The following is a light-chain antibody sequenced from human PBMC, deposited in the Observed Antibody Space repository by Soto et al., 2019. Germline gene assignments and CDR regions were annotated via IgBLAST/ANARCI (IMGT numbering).Light chain of an antibody. Sequence: QSALTQPASVSGSPGQSITISCTGTSSDIGGYNYVSWYQQHPGKAPKLMIYGVSDRPSGVSTRFSGSRSGNTASLTISGIQAEDEADYYCSSYTSSSTRVFGGGTKVTVL. CDR3: SSYTSSSTRV. J-gene: IGLJ2*01. CDR2: GVS. CDR1: SSDIGGYNY. V-gene: IGLV2-14*01.